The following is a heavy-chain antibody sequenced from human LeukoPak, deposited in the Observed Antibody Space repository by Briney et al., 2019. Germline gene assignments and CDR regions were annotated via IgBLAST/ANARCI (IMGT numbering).Heavy chain of an antibody. Sequence: ASVKVSCKASGYTFTGYYMHWVRQAPGQGLEWMGWINPNSGGTNYAQKLQGRVTMTRDTSISTGYMELSRLRSDDTAVYYCARGGAPHNDQLWFGELTNPNSYNWFDPWGQGTLVTVSS. CDR3: ARGGAPHNDQLWFGELTNPNSYNWFDP. CDR1: GYTFTGYY. J-gene: IGHJ5*02. D-gene: IGHD3-10*01. CDR2: INPNSGGT. V-gene: IGHV1-2*02.